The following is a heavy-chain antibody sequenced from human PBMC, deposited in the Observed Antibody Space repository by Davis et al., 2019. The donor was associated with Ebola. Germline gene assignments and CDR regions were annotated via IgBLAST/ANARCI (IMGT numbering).Heavy chain of an antibody. Sequence: GESLKISCPASGFTFGDYAMNWVRQAPGKGLEWVGFIRSKAYGGKTQYAASVKGRVTISRDDSKSIAYLQVNSLKTEDTAVYYCTRDLKQPPPSYYYGMDVWGQGTTVTVSS. V-gene: IGHV3-49*04. CDR2: IRSKAYGGKT. CDR3: TRDLKQPPPSYYYGMDV. J-gene: IGHJ6*02. D-gene: IGHD6-13*01. CDR1: GFTFGDYA.